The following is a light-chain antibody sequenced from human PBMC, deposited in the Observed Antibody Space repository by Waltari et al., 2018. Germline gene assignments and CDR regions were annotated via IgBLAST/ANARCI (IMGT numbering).Light chain of an antibody. CDR1: SSHVGGYNY. V-gene: IGLV2-14*03. CDR2: DVS. Sequence: QSALTQPASVSGSPGPSITISCPGTSSHVGGYNYVSWYQQHPGKAPKLMIYDVSNRPSGVSNRFSGSKSGNTASLTISGLQAEDEADYYCSSYISSSTLELFGGGTSLTVL. J-gene: IGLJ2*01. CDR3: SSYISSSTLEL.